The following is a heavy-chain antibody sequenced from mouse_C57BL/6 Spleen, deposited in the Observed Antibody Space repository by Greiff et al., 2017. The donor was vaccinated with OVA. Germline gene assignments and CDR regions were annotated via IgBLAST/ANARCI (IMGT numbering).Heavy chain of an antibody. J-gene: IGHJ1*03. CDR3: QATTVVAKGYFDV. CDR2: INPSSGYT. D-gene: IGHD1-1*01. V-gene: IGHV1-4*01. CDR1: GYTFTSYT. Sequence: QVQLQQSGAELARPGASVKMSCKASGYTFTSYTMHWVKQRPGQGLEWIGYINPSSGYTKYNQKFKDKATLTADKSSSTAYMQLSSLTSEDSAVYDCQATTVVAKGYFDVWGTGTTVTVSS.